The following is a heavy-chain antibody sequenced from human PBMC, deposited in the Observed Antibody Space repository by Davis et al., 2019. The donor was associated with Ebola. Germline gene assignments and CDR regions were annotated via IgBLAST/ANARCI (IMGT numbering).Heavy chain of an antibody. J-gene: IGHJ6*04. Sequence: PGGSLRLSCAASGFTFDDYAMTWVRQAPGKGLEWVSGINWNGGSTGYADSVKGRFTISRDKSKNTVYLQMSSLRTEDTAVYFCARSPYYYYYAMDVWGKGTTVTVTS. V-gene: IGHV3-20*04. CDR2: INWNGGST. CDR3: ARSPYYYYYAMDV. CDR1: GFTFDDYA.